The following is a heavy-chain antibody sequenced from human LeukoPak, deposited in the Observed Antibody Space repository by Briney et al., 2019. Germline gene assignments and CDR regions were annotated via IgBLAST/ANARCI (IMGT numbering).Heavy chain of an antibody. Sequence: GASVKVSCKASGYTFTSYGISWVRQAPGQGLEWMGWISAYNGNTNYAQKLQGRVTMTTDTSTSTAYMELRSLRSDDTAVYYCARGLGSPSYSSGWYVDYWGQGTLVTVSS. V-gene: IGHV1-18*01. CDR2: ISAYNGNT. D-gene: IGHD6-19*01. CDR1: GYTFTSYG. CDR3: ARGLGSPSYSSGWYVDY. J-gene: IGHJ4*02.